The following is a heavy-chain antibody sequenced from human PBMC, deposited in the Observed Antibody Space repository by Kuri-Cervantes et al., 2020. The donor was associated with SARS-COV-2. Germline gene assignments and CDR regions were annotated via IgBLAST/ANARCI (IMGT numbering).Heavy chain of an antibody. CDR1: GFIFSDYY. CDR3: ARDLRLGNSLDY. J-gene: IGHJ4*02. D-gene: IGHD7-27*01. Sequence: GGSLRLSCAASGFIFSDYYMTWIRQPPGKGLEWVSYISSSGSAINYTDSVKGRFTISRDNAKNSVYLQMNSLRAEDMAVYYCARDLRLGNSLDYWGQGTLVTVSS. V-gene: IGHV3-11*04. CDR2: ISSSGSAI.